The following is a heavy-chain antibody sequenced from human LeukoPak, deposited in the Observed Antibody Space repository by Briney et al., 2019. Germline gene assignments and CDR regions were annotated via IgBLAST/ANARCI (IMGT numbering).Heavy chain of an antibody. D-gene: IGHD3-22*01. J-gene: IGHJ3*02. Sequence: SVTVSCKASGYTFTGYYMHWVRQAPGQGLEWMGWINPNSGGTNYAQKFQGRVTMTRDTSIRTAYMELSRLRSDDTAVYYCARVPDSSVAIDAFDIWGQGTTASVSS. CDR1: GYTFTGYY. CDR2: INPNSGGT. V-gene: IGHV1-2*02. CDR3: ARVPDSSVAIDAFDI.